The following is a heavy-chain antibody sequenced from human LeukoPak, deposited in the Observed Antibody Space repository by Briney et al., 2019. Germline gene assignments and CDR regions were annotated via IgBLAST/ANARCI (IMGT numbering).Heavy chain of an antibody. CDR3: ARSPCNWNDSPYYMDV. V-gene: IGHV3-66*02. J-gene: IGHJ6*03. CDR1: RFTVRSNY. CDR2: IYSGGRT. Sequence: GGSLRLSCAASRFTVRSNYMSWVRQAPGKGLEWVSVIYSGGRTYYADAVKGRFTISRDNSKNTLYLQMNSLRAEDTAVYYCARSPCNWNDSPYYMDVWGKGTTVTVSS. D-gene: IGHD1-1*01.